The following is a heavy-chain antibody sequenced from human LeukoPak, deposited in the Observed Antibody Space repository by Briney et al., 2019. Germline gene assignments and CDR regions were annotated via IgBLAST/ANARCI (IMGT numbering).Heavy chain of an antibody. Sequence: GGSLRLSCAASGFTFSSYWMSWVRQAPGKGLEWVANIKQDGSEKYYVDSVKGRLTISRDNAKNSLYLQMNSLRAEDTAVYYCARGTTVTTPWFDPWGQGTLVTVSS. V-gene: IGHV3-7*01. D-gene: IGHD4-17*01. CDR1: GFTFSSYW. J-gene: IGHJ5*02. CDR3: ARGTTVTTPWFDP. CDR2: IKQDGSEK.